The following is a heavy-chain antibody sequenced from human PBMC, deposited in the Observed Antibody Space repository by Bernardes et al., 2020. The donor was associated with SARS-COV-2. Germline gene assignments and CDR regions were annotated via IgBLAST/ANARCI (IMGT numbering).Heavy chain of an antibody. D-gene: IGHD4-17*01. CDR3: ARQVGLTVTLDS. V-gene: IGHV6-1*01. CDR2: TYYRSKWYN. CDR1: GDSVSSNTVA. J-gene: IGHJ4*02. Sequence: SQTLSLTCAISGDSVSSNTVAWNWFRQSPSRGLEWLGRTYYRSKWYNDYAVSVKSRITINPDTSKNQFSLRLTSVTAADTAVYYCARQVGLTVTLDSWGQGTLVTVSS.